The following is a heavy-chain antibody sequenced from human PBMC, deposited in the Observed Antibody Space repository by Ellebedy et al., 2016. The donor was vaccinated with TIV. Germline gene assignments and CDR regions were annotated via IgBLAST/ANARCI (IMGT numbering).Heavy chain of an antibody. CDR1: GFTFSRYG. CDR3: ARDPSLDWNLDY. Sequence: GESLKISXAASGFTFSRYGMRWVRQAPGKGLEWVASIWYDGSSKYYGDSVKGRFSISRDNSKNTLYLQMNSLRVEDTAVYYCARDPSLDWNLDYWGQGTLVTVSS. J-gene: IGHJ4*02. V-gene: IGHV3-33*01. CDR2: IWYDGSSK. D-gene: IGHD1-1*01.